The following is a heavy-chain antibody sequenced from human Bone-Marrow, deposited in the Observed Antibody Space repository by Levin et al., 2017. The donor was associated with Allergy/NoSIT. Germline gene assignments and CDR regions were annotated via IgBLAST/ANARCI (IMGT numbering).Heavy chain of an antibody. J-gene: IGHJ4*02. D-gene: IGHD4-17*01. CDR2: INSRSNTI. V-gene: IGHV3-48*04. CDR3: ARDRRDYGDLDY. CDR1: GFNFGTYA. Sequence: GGSLRLSCAASGFNFGTYAMNWVRQSPGKGLEWLSYINSRSNTIYYADSVKGRFTISRDNAEKSVSLQMNSLRVEDTAVYYCARDRRDYGDLDYWGQGILVTVSS.